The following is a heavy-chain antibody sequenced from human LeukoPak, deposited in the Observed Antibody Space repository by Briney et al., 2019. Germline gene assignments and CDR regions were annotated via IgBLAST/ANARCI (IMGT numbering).Heavy chain of an antibody. Sequence: PGGSLRLSCAASGFTFSSYEINWVRQAPGKGLEWVSYISSSGSAIYYADSVKGRFTISRDNAKKSLYLQMNSLRAEDTAVYYCARVAGSYYYFYYWGQGTLVTVSS. CDR3: ARVAGSYYYFYY. D-gene: IGHD1-26*01. J-gene: IGHJ4*02. CDR1: GFTFSSYE. CDR2: ISSSGSAI. V-gene: IGHV3-48*03.